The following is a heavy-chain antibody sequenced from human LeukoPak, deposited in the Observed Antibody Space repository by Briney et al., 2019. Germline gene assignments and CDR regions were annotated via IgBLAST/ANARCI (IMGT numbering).Heavy chain of an antibody. CDR1: GYTFTSYG. J-gene: IGHJ6*02. V-gene: IGHV1-18*01. D-gene: IGHD3-10*01. CDR3: ARDQNGLLLWFGEFSYYYYYYGMDV. Sequence: GASVKVSCKASGYTFTSYGISWVRQAPGQGLEWMGWISAYNGNTNYAQKLQGRVTMTTDTSTSTAYMELWSLRSDDTAVYYCARDQNGLLLWFGEFSYYYYYYGMDVWGQGATVTVSS. CDR2: ISAYNGNT.